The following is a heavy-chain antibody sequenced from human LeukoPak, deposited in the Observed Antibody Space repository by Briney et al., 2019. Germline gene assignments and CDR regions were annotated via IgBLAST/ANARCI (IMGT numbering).Heavy chain of an antibody. Sequence: SETLSLTCTVSGGSISSYYWSWIRQPPGKGLEWIGYIYYSGSTNYNPSLKSRVTISVDTSKNQFSLKLSSVTAADTAVYYCASYPQFVEAFDIWGQGTMVTASS. CDR3: ASYPQFVEAFDI. CDR2: IYYSGST. J-gene: IGHJ3*02. D-gene: IGHD3-10*01. CDR1: GGSISSYY. V-gene: IGHV4-59*08.